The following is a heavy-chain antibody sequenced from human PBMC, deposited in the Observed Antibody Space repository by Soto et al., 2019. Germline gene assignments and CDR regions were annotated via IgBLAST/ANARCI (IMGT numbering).Heavy chain of an antibody. V-gene: IGHV4-31*03. Sequence: QVQLQESGPGLVKPSQTLSLTCTVSGGSISSVGYYWSWIRQHPEKGLEWIGYIYYSGSTYYNPSLKSRVAISVDTSENPFSLKLRSVTAADMAVYYSTRDYAVIVDAFDIWGQGTMVTVSS. J-gene: IGHJ3*02. D-gene: IGHD3-16*02. CDR3: TRDYAVIVDAFDI. CDR2: IYYSGST. CDR1: GGSISSVGYY.